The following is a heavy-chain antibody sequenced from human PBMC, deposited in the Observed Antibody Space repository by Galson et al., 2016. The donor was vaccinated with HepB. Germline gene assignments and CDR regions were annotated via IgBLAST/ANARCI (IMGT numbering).Heavy chain of an antibody. D-gene: IGHD6-19*01. J-gene: IGHJ5*02. CDR1: GFSLTNARMG. CDR3: ARYPDGYSSAWYGFDP. CDR2: IFSNDEK. V-gene: IGHV2-26*01. Sequence: PALVKPTQTLTLTCTVSGFSLTNARMGVSWIRQPPGKALEWLAHIFSNDEKFYSTSLKSRLTISKDTSRSQVVLTMTNMDPVDTATYYCARYPDGYSSAWYGFDPWGQGTLVTVSS.